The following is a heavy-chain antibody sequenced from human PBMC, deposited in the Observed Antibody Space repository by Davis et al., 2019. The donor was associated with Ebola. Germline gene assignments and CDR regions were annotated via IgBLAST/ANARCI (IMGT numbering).Heavy chain of an antibody. D-gene: IGHD2-15*01. CDR3: AKDSWVGGDY. Sequence: GESLKISCAASGFTFSSYAMSWVRQAPGKGLEWVSAISGSGGSTYYADSVKGRFTISRDNSKNTLYLQMNSLRAEDTAVYYCAKDSWVGGDYWGQGTLVTVSS. CDR2: ISGSGGST. V-gene: IGHV3-23*01. J-gene: IGHJ4*02. CDR1: GFTFSSYA.